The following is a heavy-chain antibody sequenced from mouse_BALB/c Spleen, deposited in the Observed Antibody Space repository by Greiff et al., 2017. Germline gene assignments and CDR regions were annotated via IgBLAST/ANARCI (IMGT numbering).Heavy chain of an antibody. CDR2: IRNKANGYTT. CDR3: ARSYDSCLYWYFDV. Sequence: EVKVVESGGGLVQPGGSLRLSCATSGFTFTYYYMSWVRQPPGKALEWLGFIRNKANGYTTEYSASVKGRFTISRDNSQSIPYLQMNTLRAEDSATYYCARSYDSCLYWYFDVWGAGTTVTVSS. D-gene: IGHD2-4*01. J-gene: IGHJ1*01. V-gene: IGHV7-3*02. CDR1: GFTFTYYY.